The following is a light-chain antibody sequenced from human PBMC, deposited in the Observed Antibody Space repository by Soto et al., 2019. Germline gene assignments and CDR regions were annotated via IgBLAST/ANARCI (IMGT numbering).Light chain of an antibody. Sequence: DIQMTQSPSSLCASVGDRVTITCRASQSISSYLNWYQQKPGKAPKLLVYAASSLQSDVPSRFSGSGSGTDFTLTISSLQPEDFATFYCQQSYRTPFTFGGGTKVEI. V-gene: IGKV1-39*01. CDR3: QQSYRTPFT. CDR1: QSISSY. J-gene: IGKJ4*01. CDR2: AAS.